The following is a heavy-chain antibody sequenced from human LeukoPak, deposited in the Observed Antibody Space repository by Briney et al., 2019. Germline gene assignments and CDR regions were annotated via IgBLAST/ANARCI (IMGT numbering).Heavy chain of an antibody. V-gene: IGHV3-23*01. CDR1: GFTFSSYA. CDR3: AKPTWIQLWTTFDY. J-gene: IGHJ4*02. D-gene: IGHD5-18*01. Sequence: PGGSLRLSCAASGFTFSSYAMSWVRQAPGKGLEWVSAISGSGGSTYYADSVKGRLTISRDNSKNTLYLQMNSLRAEDTAVYYCAKPTWIQLWTTFDYWGQGTLVTVSS. CDR2: ISGSGGST.